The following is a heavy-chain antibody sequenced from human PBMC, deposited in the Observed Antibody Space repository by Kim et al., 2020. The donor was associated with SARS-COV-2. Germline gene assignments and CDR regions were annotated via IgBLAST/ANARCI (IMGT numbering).Heavy chain of an antibody. V-gene: IGHV3-21*01. Sequence: GGSLRLSCAASGFTFSSYSMNWVRQAPGKGLEWVSSISSSSSYIYYADSVKGRFTISRDNAKNSLYLQMNSLRAEDTAVYYCARKVYSSGCQDYWGQGTLVTVSS. D-gene: IGHD6-19*01. J-gene: IGHJ4*02. CDR1: GFTFSSYS. CDR2: ISSSSSYI. CDR3: ARKVYSSGCQDY.